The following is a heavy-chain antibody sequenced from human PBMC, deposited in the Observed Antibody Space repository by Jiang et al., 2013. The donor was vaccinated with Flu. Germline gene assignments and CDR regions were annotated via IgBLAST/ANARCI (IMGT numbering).Heavy chain of an antibody. J-gene: IGHJ4*02. CDR3: AGNMGSTDRFPADGAGFDY. CDR2: MPLFFVS. Sequence: SGAEVKKPGSSVKVSCMASGGTFSTYTFSWVRQAPGQGLEWMGRMPLFFVSQTTHRSSRGRVTITADRSTTTAYMELTSLRSDDTALYYCAGNMGSTDRFPADGAGFDYWGQGTLVTVSS. D-gene: IGHD4-23*01. CDR1: GGTFSTYT. V-gene: IGHV1-69*04.